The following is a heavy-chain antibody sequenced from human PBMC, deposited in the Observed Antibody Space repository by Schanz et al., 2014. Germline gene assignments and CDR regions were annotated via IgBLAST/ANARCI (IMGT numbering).Heavy chain of an antibody. CDR2: INQSGTT. CDR3: ARGTRERLLLRSWQFAFDI. Sequence: QVQLQQWGAGLLKPSETLSLTCAVYGGSFSSNYWSWIRQPPGKGLEWIGEINQSGTTNYNPSLKSRVTMSVGTSNSNISLKLRSMTAADTAVYYCARGTRERLLLRSWQFAFDIWGQGTMVTVSS. J-gene: IGHJ3*02. V-gene: IGHV4-34*02. D-gene: IGHD3-22*01. CDR1: GGSFSSNY.